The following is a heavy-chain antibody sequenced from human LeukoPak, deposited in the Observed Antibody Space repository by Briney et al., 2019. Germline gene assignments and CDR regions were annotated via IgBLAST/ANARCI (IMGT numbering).Heavy chain of an antibody. V-gene: IGHV4-39*01. D-gene: IGHD3-16*02. Sequence: SETLSLTCTVSGGSISSSSYYWGWIRQPPGKGLEWIGSIYYSGSTYYNPSLKSRVTISVDTSKNQFSLKLSSVTAADTAVYYCASITFGGVIFLYWGQGTLVTVSS. J-gene: IGHJ4*02. CDR1: GGSISSSSYY. CDR3: ASITFGGVIFLY. CDR2: IYYSGST.